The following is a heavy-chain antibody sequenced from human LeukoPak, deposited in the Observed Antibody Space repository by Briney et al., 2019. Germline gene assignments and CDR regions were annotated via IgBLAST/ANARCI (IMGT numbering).Heavy chain of an antibody. CDR1: GGSISSGDYY. CDR3: ARDERDDRSA. D-gene: IGHD3-22*01. CDR2: IYYSGST. J-gene: IGHJ4*02. Sequence: SETLSLTCTVSGGSISSGDYYWSWIRRPPGKGLEWIGYIYYSGSTYYNPSLKSRVTISVDTSKNQFSLKLSPVTAADTAVYYCARDERDDRSAWGQGTLVTVSS. V-gene: IGHV4-30-4*01.